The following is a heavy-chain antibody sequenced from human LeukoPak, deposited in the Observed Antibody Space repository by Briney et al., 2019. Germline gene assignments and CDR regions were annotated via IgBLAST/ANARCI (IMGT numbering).Heavy chain of an antibody. V-gene: IGHV3-7*01. CDR1: GFTFSSYW. J-gene: IGHJ6*02. D-gene: IGHD2-21*02. Sequence: GGSLRLSCAASGFTFSSYWMSWVRQAPGKGLEWVANIKQDGSEKYYVDSVKGRFTISRDNAKNSLYLQMNSLRAEDTAVYYCARDRMVTAYYYYGMDVWGQGTTVTVSS. CDR3: ARDRMVTAYYYYGMDV. CDR2: IKQDGSEK.